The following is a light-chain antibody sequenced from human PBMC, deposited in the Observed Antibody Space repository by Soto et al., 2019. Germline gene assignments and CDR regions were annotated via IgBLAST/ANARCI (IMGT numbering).Light chain of an antibody. CDR1: SSDVGRYDY. V-gene: IGLV2-11*01. CDR2: DVS. Sequence: QSVLTQPRSVSGSPGQSVTISCTGTSSDVGRYDYVSWYQQHPGKAPKLIIYDVSERPSGVPDRFSGSKFGNTASLTISGLQAEDEADYSCCSFAGSYTYVFXTGTKVTVL. J-gene: IGLJ1*01. CDR3: CSFAGSYTYV.